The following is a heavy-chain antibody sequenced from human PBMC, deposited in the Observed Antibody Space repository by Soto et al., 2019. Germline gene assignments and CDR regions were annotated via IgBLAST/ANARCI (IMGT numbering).Heavy chain of an antibody. CDR1: GGSISSSNW. J-gene: IGHJ4*02. CDR2: IYHSGST. CDR3: ARNGGGYCSGGSCYSGPFEDY. Sequence: SETLSLTCAVSGGSISSSNWWSWVRQPPGKGLEWIGEIYHSGSTNYNPSLKSRVTISVDKSKNQFSLKLSSVTAADTAVYYCARNGGGYCSGGSCYSGPFEDYWGQGTLVTVSS. D-gene: IGHD2-15*01. V-gene: IGHV4-4*02.